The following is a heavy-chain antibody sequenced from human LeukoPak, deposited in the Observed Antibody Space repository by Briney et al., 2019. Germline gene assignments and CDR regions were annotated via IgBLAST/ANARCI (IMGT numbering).Heavy chain of an antibody. CDR2: ISGSGGST. Sequence: GRSLRLSCAASGFTFSSYEMNWVRQAPGKGLEWVSAISGSGGSTYYADSVKGRFTISRDNSKNTLYLQMNSLRAEDTAVYYCAICHWYSSGCRNDYWGQGTLVTVSS. CDR3: AICHWYSSGCRNDY. CDR1: GFTFSSYE. J-gene: IGHJ4*02. V-gene: IGHV3-23*01. D-gene: IGHD6-19*01.